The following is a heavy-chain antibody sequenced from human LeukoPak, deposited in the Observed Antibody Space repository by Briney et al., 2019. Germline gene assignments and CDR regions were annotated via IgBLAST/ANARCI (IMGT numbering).Heavy chain of an antibody. CDR3: ARAGGFEGYCSSTSCRYWYFDL. Sequence: SETLSLTCTVSGGSISSSSYSWSWIRQPPGKGLEWIGYIYHSGSTYYNPSLKSRVTISVDRSKNQFSLKLSSVTAADTAVYYCARAGGFEGYCSSTSCRYWYFDLWGRGTLVTVSS. CDR1: GGSISSSSYS. J-gene: IGHJ2*01. V-gene: IGHV4-30-2*01. D-gene: IGHD2-2*01. CDR2: IYHSGST.